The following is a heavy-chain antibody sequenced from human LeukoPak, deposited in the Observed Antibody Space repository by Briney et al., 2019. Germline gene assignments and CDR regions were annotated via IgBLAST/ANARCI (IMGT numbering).Heavy chain of an antibody. CDR2: ISSSGSTI. Sequence: GGSLRLSCAASGFTFSDYYMSWIRQALGEGLEWVSYISSSGSTINYADSVKGRFTISRDNAKNSLYLQMNSLRAEDTAVYYCPSSSSSWYEDWGQGTLVTVSS. CDR3: PSSSSSWYED. J-gene: IGHJ4*02. V-gene: IGHV3-11*01. CDR1: GFTFSDYY. D-gene: IGHD6-13*01.